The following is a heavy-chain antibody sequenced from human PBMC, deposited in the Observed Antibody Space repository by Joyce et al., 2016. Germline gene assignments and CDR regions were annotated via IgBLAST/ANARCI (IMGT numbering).Heavy chain of an antibody. CDR3: ARVTTWFDP. V-gene: IGHV3-74*01. Sequence: ELQLVESGGGLVQPGGSLRLSCAASGFTISGYWMHWVRQAPGKGLVWVSRMYSDETTTSYADSVKGRFTISRDDAKNTLYLQMNSLRVEDTAVYYCARVTTWFDPWGQGTLVTVSS. D-gene: IGHD1-1*01. J-gene: IGHJ5*02. CDR2: MYSDETTT. CDR1: GFTISGYW.